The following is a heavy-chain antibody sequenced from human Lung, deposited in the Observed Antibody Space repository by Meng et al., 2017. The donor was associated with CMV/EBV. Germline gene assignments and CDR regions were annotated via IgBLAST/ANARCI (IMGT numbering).Heavy chain of an antibody. CDR2: IYYTGST. Sequence: SESLSLTCTASGGTIGRGGNYYHWIRPPPGKGLVWIGKIYYTGSTNSNSSLKRRVFMSVDTTKNQFSVMFTPVTAADTAVYYCASGNCSASSCYSGDYYGLDVWGQGTXVTVYS. D-gene: IGHD2-15*01. CDR1: GGTIGRGGNY. V-gene: IGHV4-61*08. CDR3: ASGNCSASSCYSGDYYGLDV. J-gene: IGHJ6*02.